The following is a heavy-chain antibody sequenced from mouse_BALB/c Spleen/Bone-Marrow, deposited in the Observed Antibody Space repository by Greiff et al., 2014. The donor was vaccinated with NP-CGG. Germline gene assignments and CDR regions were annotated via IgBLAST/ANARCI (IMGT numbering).Heavy chain of an antibody. CDR1: GYMFTSYW. V-gene: IGHV1-52*01. CDR2: IDPYDSET. J-gene: IGHJ4*01. CDR3: ARCYIRYYVMES. D-gene: IGHD1-3*01. Sequence: QVQLKESGGELVRPGGSVKLSCKASGYMFTSYWMNWVKQRPEQGLEWIGRIDPYDSETHYNQKFKDKAILTVDKSSNTAYMQLSSLTSEDSAVYYCARCYIRYYVMESWGQGTSVTVSS.